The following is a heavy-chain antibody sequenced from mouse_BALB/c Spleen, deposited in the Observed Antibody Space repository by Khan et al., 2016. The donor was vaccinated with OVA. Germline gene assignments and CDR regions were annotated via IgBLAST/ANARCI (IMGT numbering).Heavy chain of an antibody. Sequence: EVQLQESGPSLVKPSQTLSLTCSVTGYSITSGFWNWIRKFPGNKFEYMGYVTYSGNTYYNPSLNSRISITRDTSKSQYYLQLNSVTTEDTATYFCARSYGRWAMDYWGQGTSVTVSS. CDR1: GYSITSGF. D-gene: IGHD1-1*01. CDR2: VTYSGNT. CDR3: ARSYGRWAMDY. V-gene: IGHV3-8*02. J-gene: IGHJ4*01.